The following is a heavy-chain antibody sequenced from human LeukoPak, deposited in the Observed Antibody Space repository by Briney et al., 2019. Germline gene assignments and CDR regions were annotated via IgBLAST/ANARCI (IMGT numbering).Heavy chain of an antibody. CDR3: ARDPTIFGVVITEYYYYYYMDV. Sequence: TGGSLRLSCAASGFTFSSYSMNWVRQAPGKGLEWVSSISSSSSYIYYADSVKGRFTISRDNAKNSLYLQMNSLRAEDTAVYYCARDPTIFGVVITEYYYYYYMDVWGKGTTVTVSS. CDR2: ISSSSSYI. D-gene: IGHD3-3*01. V-gene: IGHV3-21*01. CDR1: GFTFSSYS. J-gene: IGHJ6*03.